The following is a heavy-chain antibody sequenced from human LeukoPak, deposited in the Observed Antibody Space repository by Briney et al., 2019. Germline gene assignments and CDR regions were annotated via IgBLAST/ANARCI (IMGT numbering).Heavy chain of an antibody. CDR3: ARASGASFYHYYGVDV. CDR2: IYYSGST. D-gene: IGHD2-2*01. J-gene: IGHJ6*02. V-gene: IGHV4-31*03. Sequence: SETLSLTCTVSGGSISSGGYYWSWIRQHPGKGLEWIGYIYYSGSTYYNPSLKSRVTISVDTSKNQFSLKLSSVTAADTAVYYCARASGASFYHYYGVDVWGQGTTVTVSS. CDR1: GGSISSGGYY.